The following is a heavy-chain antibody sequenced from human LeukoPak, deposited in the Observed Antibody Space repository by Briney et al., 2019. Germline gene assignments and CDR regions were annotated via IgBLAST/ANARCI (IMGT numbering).Heavy chain of an antibody. CDR1: GFTFSSYA. V-gene: IGHV3-23*01. CDR2: ISGSGGST. D-gene: IGHD1-26*01. Sequence: GGPLRLSCAASGFTFSSYAMSWVRQAPGKGLEWVSAISGSGGSTYYADSVKGRFTISRDNSKNTLYLQMNSLRAEDTAVYYCAKDWAGSGSYPYFDYWGQGTLVTVSS. CDR3: AKDWAGSGSYPYFDY. J-gene: IGHJ4*02.